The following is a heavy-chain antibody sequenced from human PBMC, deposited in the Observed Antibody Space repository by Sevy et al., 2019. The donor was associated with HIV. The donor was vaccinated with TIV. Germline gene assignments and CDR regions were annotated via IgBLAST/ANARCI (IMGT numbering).Heavy chain of an antibody. CDR3: AREGLAPYVYGADV. D-gene: IGHD3-10*02. V-gene: IGHV3-7*03. CDR2: IKQDGSEK. CDR1: GFTFSSYW. Sequence: GGSLRLSCAASGFTFSSYWMSWVRQAPGKGLEWVANIKQDGSEKYYVDSVKGRFTISRDNAKNSLYLHLNSLRADDTALYYCAREGLAPYVYGADVWGQGTAVTVSS. J-gene: IGHJ6*02.